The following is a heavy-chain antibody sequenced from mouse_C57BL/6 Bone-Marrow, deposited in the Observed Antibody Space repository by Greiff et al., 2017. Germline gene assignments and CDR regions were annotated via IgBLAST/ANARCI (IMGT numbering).Heavy chain of an antibody. D-gene: IGHD2-3*01. J-gene: IGHJ4*01. CDR3: ARSRWLLLNAMDY. CDR2: IDPNSGGT. Sequence: QVQLQQPGAELVKPGASVKLSCKASGYTFTSYWMHWVKQRPGRGLEWIGRIDPNSGGTKYNEKFKSKATLTVDKPSSTAYMQLSSLTSEYSAVYYCARSRWLLLNAMDYWGQGTSVTVSS. CDR1: GYTFTSYW. V-gene: IGHV1-72*01.